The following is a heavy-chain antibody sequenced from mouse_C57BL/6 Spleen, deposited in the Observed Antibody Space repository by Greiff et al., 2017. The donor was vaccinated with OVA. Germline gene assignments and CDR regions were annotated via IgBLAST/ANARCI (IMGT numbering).Heavy chain of an antibody. D-gene: IGHD1-1*01. CDR2: IHPNSGST. J-gene: IGHJ2*01. CDR3: VYYYGSSGIFDY. CDR1: GYTFTSYW. Sequence: QVQLKQPGAELVKPGASVKLSCKASGYTFTSYWMHWVKQRPGQGLEWIGMIHPNSGSTNYNEKFKSKATLTVDKSSSTAYMQLSSLTSEDSAVYYCVYYYGSSGIFDYWGQGTTLTVSS. V-gene: IGHV1-64*01.